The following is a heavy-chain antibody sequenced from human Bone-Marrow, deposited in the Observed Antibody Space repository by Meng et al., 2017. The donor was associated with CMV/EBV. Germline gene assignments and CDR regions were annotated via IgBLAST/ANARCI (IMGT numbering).Heavy chain of an antibody. CDR3: AICAGSSGYYEGVDY. CDR2: IRTGGSNK. J-gene: IGHJ4*02. CDR1: GFTSNNYG. Sequence: GGSLRLSCAASGFTSNNYGMHWVRQAPGKGLEWVAFIRTGGSNKFHAESVKGRFTISRDNSNNTLYLQMNSLSPEDTAVYYCAICAGSSGYYEGVDYWGQGTLVTVSS. V-gene: IGHV3-30*02. D-gene: IGHD3-22*01.